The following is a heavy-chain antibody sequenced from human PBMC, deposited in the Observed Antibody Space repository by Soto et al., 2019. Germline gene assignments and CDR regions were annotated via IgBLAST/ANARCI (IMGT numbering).Heavy chain of an antibody. V-gene: IGHV3-30*18. CDR2: ISYDGSNK. CDR3: AKDRYDSSGYPDAFDI. D-gene: IGHD3-22*01. Sequence: GGSLRLSCAASGFTFSSYGMHWVRQAPGKGLEWVAVISYDGSNKYYADSVKGRFTISRDNSKNTLYLQMNSLRAEDTAVYYCAKDRYDSSGYPDAFDIWGQGTMVTVS. CDR1: GFTFSSYG. J-gene: IGHJ3*02.